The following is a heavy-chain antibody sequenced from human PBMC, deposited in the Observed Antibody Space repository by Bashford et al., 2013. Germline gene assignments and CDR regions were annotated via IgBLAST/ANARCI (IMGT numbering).Heavy chain of an antibody. J-gene: IGHJ6*02. CDR3: ARYLVVVPAEGWDYYYGMDV. V-gene: IGHV4-61*01. CDR1: GDSVNSNYYY. D-gene: IGHD2-2*01. Sequence: SETLSLTCTVSGDSVNSNYYYWSWIRQPPGKGLEWIGYIYYSGSTNYNPSLKSRVTISVDTSKNQFSLKLSSVTAADTAVYYCARYLVVVPAEGWDYYYGMDVWGQGTTVTVSS. CDR2: IYYSGST.